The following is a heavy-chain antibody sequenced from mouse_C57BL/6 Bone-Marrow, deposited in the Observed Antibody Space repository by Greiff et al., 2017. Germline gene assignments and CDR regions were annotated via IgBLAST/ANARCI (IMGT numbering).Heavy chain of an antibody. V-gene: IGHV14-4*01. CDR2: IDPENGDT. CDR3: TTRIITTVVAPYYFDY. D-gene: IGHD1-1*01. Sequence: VQLQQSGAELVRPGASVKLSCTASGFNIEDDYMHWVKQRPEQGLEWIGWIDPENGDTEYASKFQGKATITADTSSNTAYLQLSSLTSEDTAVYYCTTRIITTVVAPYYFDYWGQGTTLTVSS. CDR1: GFNIEDDY. J-gene: IGHJ2*01.